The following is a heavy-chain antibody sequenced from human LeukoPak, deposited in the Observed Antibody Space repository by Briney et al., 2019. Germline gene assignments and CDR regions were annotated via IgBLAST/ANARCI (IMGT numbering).Heavy chain of an antibody. Sequence: GASVKVSCKVSGYTVTELSMHWVRQAPGQGLEWMGIINPSGGSTSYAQKFQGRVTMTRDTSTSTVYMELSSLRSEDTAVYYCAREVVMTWYFDYWGQGTLVTVSS. CDR2: INPSGGST. J-gene: IGHJ4*02. CDR3: AREVVMTWYFDY. CDR1: GYTVTELS. D-gene: IGHD3-22*01. V-gene: IGHV1-46*01.